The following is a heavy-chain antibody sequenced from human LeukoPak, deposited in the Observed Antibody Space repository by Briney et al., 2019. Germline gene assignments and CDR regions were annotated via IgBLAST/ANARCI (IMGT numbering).Heavy chain of an antibody. V-gene: IGHV3-30*18. CDR1: GFTLSSYG. Sequence: PGSSLRLSCAASGFTLSSYGMRWVRQAPGKGLEWVAVISNDGSNKNYADSVKGRFTISRDNSKNTLYLQMSTLRAEDTALYYCAKGCSTGTTCYIIDYWGQGALVTVSS. D-gene: IGHD1-7*01. CDR2: ISNDGSNK. CDR3: AKGCSTGTTCYIIDY. J-gene: IGHJ4*02.